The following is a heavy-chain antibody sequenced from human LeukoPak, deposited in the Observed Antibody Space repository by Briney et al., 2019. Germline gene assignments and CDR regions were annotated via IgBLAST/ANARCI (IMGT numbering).Heavy chain of an antibody. Sequence: SETLSLTCTVSGGSISSSSDYWGWIRQPPGKGLEWIGSIYYSGSTYYNPSLKSRVTISVDTSKNQFSLKLSSVTAADTAVYYCARYSGSYSGDYWGQGTLVTVSS. CDR3: ARYSGSYSGDY. CDR1: GGSISSSSDY. J-gene: IGHJ4*02. D-gene: IGHD1-26*01. CDR2: IYYSGST. V-gene: IGHV4-39*07.